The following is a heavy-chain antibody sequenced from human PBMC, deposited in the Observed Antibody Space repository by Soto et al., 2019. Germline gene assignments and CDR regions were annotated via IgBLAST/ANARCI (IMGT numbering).Heavy chain of an antibody. Sequence: GWYLRLSFAASGFTFSDYAMHWVRQAPGKGLEWVSLISWDGGSTYYADSVKGRFTISRDNSKNSLYLQMNSLRTEDTALYYCETDISRFLKDVCSGHLVMDV. D-gene: IGHD6-25*01. CDR1: GFTFSDYA. J-gene: IGHJ6*01. CDR3: ETDISRFLKDVCSGHLVMDV. CDR2: ISWDGGST. V-gene: IGHV3-43*01.